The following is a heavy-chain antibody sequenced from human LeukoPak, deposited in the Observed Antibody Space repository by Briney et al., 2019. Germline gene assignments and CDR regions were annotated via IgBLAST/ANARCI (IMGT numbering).Heavy chain of an antibody. D-gene: IGHD5-12*01. CDR1: GFTFNKYT. CDR2: ISTSSSYI. Sequence: PGGSLRLSCAASGFTFNKYTMNWVRQAPGKGLEWVSSISTSSSYIYYADSVKGRFTISRDNAKNSLYLQMNSLRAEDTAVYYCARVQSGYNQRYFYNYMDVWGKGTTVTVSS. J-gene: IGHJ6*03. V-gene: IGHV3-21*01. CDR3: ARVQSGYNQRYFYNYMDV.